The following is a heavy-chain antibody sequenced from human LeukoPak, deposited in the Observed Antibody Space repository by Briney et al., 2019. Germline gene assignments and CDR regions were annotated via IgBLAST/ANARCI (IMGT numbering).Heavy chain of an antibody. CDR3: ARAYYYGSGNYYNGRFDY. CDR2: IYYSGST. V-gene: IGHV4-30-4*08. D-gene: IGHD3-10*01. J-gene: IGHJ4*02. Sequence: SETLSLTCTVSGGSISSSSYYWGWIRQPPGKGLEWIGYIYYSGSTYYNPSLKSRVTISVDTSKNQFSLKLSSVTAADTAVYYCARAYYYGSGNYYNGRFDYWGQGTLVTVSS. CDR1: GGSISSSSYY.